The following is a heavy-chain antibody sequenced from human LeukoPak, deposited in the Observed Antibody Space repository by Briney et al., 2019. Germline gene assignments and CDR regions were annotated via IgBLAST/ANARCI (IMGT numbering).Heavy chain of an antibody. J-gene: IGHJ1*01. V-gene: IGHV3-74*01. CDR2: INSDGSST. Sequence: GGSLRLSCAASGFTFSSYWMHWVCHAPRGGLGWVSRINSDGSSTSYADSVKGRFTISRDNAKNTLYLQMNSLSAEDTAVYYCATYPGRYYYDSSGEECFQHWGQGTLVTVSS. CDR1: GFTFSSYW. D-gene: IGHD3-22*01. CDR3: ATYPGRYYYDSSGEECFQH.